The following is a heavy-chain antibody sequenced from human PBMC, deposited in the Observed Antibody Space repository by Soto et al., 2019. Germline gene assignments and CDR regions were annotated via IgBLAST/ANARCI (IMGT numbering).Heavy chain of an antibody. D-gene: IGHD3-10*01. Sequence: SETLSLTCTVSGVSISSGGHYWSWIRQHPGKGLEWIGYIYYSGTTYYNPSLKSRVIISLDKSKNHVSLKLSSVTAADTAVSYCARDPWFDEISAGYYYYAMAGWGPAPTVTVSS. CDR1: GVSISSGGHY. CDR3: ARDPWFDEISAGYYYYAMAG. CDR2: IYYSGTT. J-gene: IGHJ6*02. V-gene: IGHV4-31*03.